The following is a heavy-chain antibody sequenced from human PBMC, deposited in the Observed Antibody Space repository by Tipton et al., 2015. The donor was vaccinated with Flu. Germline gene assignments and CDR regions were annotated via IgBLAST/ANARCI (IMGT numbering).Heavy chain of an antibody. D-gene: IGHD1-14*01. J-gene: IGHJ2*01. CDR3: ARGPSRKNWYFDL. CDR2: IYPGDSDT. Sequence: QSEPEVKKPGESLQISCKGSGYTFTSYWIGWVRQIPGNGLEWMGIIYPGDSDTRYSPSFQGQVTISADKSISTAYLQWSSLKASDTAMYYCARGPSRKNWYFDLWGRGTLVTVSS. V-gene: IGHV5-51*03. CDR1: GYTFTSYW.